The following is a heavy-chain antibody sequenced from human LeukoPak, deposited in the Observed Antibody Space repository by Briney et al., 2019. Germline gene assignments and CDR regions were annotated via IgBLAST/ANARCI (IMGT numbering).Heavy chain of an antibody. Sequence: GASVKVSCKASGYTFTSYYMHWVRQAPGQGLEWMGIINPSGGSTSYAQKFQGRVTMTRDTCTSTVYMELSSLRSEDTAVYYCARDDPAVAGIDYWGQGTLVTVSS. J-gene: IGHJ4*02. CDR3: ARDDPAVAGIDY. D-gene: IGHD6-19*01. CDR1: GYTFTSYY. V-gene: IGHV1-46*01. CDR2: INPSGGST.